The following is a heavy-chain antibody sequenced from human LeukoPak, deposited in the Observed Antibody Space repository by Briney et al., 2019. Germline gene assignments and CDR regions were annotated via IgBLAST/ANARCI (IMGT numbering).Heavy chain of an antibody. CDR3: ARDRARSSYYYYMDV. CDR1: AFTSGDNY. CDR2: ITSRGNSI. D-gene: IGHD6-6*01. J-gene: IGHJ6*03. V-gene: IGHV3-11*01. Sequence: GSLRFSAAGSAFTSGDNYRNWIRQGPGHGLEGGSDITSRGNSISYADSVKGRFTISRDNAKNSLYLQMNSLRADDTAVYYCARDRARSSYYYYMDVWGKGTTVTVSS.